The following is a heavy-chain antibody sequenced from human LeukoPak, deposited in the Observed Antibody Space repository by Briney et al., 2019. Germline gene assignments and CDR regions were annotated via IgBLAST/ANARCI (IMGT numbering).Heavy chain of an antibody. CDR1: GYTFSDYY. J-gene: IGHJ4*02. CDR2: ITPNSGGT. CDR3: VRKSATRRTSEFDY. Sequence: ASVKVSCKASGYTFSDYYIHWVRQAPGQGLEWIGWITPNSGGTKYAQRFQGRVTMTRDTSICTAYMDLSSLGSDDTAVFYCVRKSATRRTSEFDYWGQGTPVTVSS. V-gene: IGHV1-2*02. D-gene: IGHD2-15*01.